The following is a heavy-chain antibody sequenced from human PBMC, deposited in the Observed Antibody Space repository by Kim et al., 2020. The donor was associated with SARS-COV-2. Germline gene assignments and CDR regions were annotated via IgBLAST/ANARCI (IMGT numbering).Heavy chain of an antibody. V-gene: IGHV1-3*01. CDR3: ARVFIVARPIDY. CDR2: INAGNGNT. Sequence: ASVKVSCKASGYTFTSYAMHWVRQAPGQRLEWMGWINAGNGNTKYSQKFQGRVTITRDTSASTAYMELSSLRSEDTAVYYCARVFIVARPIDYWGQGTLVTVSS. D-gene: IGHD5-12*01. J-gene: IGHJ4*02. CDR1: GYTFTSYA.